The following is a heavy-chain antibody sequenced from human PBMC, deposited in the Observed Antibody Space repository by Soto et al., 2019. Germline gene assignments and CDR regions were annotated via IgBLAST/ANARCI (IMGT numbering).Heavy chain of an antibody. V-gene: IGHV3-21*01. CDR3: AKARTTVTRVWFDP. Sequence: GGSLRLSCAASGFIFSDYWMSWVRQAPGKGLEWVATISNSSSYIYYADSVKGRFTISRDNAKNSLYLQMNSLRAEDTAVYYCAKARTTVTRVWFDPWGQGTLVTVSS. J-gene: IGHJ5*02. D-gene: IGHD4-4*01. CDR1: GFIFSDYW. CDR2: ISNSSSYI.